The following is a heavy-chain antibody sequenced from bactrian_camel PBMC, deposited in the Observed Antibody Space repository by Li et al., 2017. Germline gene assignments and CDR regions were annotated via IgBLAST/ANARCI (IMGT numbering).Heavy chain of an antibody. CDR1: GFPFSSYW. V-gene: IGHV3S1*01. J-gene: IGHJ6*01. CDR2: ISASGGTT. Sequence: VQLVESGGDMVQPGGSLRLSCRTSGFPFSSYWMYRVRQAPGKGLEWVSAISASGGTTIYADSVKGRFTISRDNAKNTVYLQMNSLKSEDTALYYCATGSDSGTLPFAYWGQGTQVTVS. CDR3: ATGSDSGTLPFAY. D-gene: IGHD5*01.